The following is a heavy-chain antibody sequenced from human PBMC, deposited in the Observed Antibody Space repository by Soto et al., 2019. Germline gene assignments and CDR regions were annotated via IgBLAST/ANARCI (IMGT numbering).Heavy chain of an antibody. V-gene: IGHV1-69*04. Sequence: GASVTVSCKASGGTFSSYTISWVRQAPGQGLEWMGRIIPILGIANYAQKFQGRVTITADKSTSTAYMELSSLRSEDTAVYYCARDRGSSEQLVRMDVWGKGTTVTVSS. CDR2: IIPILGIA. CDR1: GGTFSSYT. D-gene: IGHD6-6*01. CDR3: ARDRGSSEQLVRMDV. J-gene: IGHJ6*03.